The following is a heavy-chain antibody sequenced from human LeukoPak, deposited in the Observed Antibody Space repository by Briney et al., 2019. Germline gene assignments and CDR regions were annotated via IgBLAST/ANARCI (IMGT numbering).Heavy chain of an antibody. CDR1: GFTFSSYG. J-gene: IGHJ4*02. Sequence: PGGSLRLSCAVSGFTFSSYGMHWVRQAPGKGLEWVAVISYDGSNKYYADSVKGRFTIFRDNSKNTLYLQMNSLRAEDAAVYYCAKERGYSYGYLGYFDYWGQGTLVTVSS. CDR3: AKERGYSYGYLGYFDY. CDR2: ISYDGSNK. D-gene: IGHD5-18*01. V-gene: IGHV3-30*18.